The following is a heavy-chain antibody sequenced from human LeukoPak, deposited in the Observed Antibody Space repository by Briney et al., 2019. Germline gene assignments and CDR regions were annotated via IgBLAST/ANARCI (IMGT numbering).Heavy chain of an antibody. CDR1: GGSISGNF. CDR2: IYYSGST. J-gene: IGHJ4*02. Sequence: SDTLSLTCTVSGGSISGNFWSWIPQPPGKGLEYIGYIYYSGSTYYNPSLKSRVTMSVDTSKNQFSLRLSSVTAADTAVYYCARLGGLPGYYFDYWGQGTLVAVSS. D-gene: IGHD3-16*01. CDR3: ARLGGLPGYYFDY. V-gene: IGHV4-59*08.